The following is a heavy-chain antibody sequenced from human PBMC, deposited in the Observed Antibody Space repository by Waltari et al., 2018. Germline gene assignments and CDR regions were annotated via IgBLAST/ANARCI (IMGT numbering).Heavy chain of an antibody. V-gene: IGHV3-7*01. CDR1: GFTFRSYW. CDR3: ARFTYYYDSSGYLD. J-gene: IGHJ4*02. Sequence: EVQLVESGGGLVQPGGSLRLSCAASGFTFRSYWMSWVRQSPGKGLEWVANIKQDGSEKYYVDSVNGRFTISRDNAKNSLYLQMNSLRAEDTAVYYCARFTYYYDSSGYLDWGQGTLVTVSS. CDR2: IKQDGSEK. D-gene: IGHD3-22*01.